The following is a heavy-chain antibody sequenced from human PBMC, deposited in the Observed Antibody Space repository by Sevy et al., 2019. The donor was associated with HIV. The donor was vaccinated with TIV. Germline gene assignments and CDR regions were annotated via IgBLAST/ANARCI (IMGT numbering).Heavy chain of an antibody. D-gene: IGHD3-22*01. CDR2: FDPEDGER. J-gene: IGHJ4*02. Sequence: ASVKVSCKVSGYSLTGLSMHWVRQAPGKVLEWIGSFDPEDGERIYAQKLEGRVTMTEDTSADTAYMELNSLRFEDTAVYYCATTKDYYESSGCPFDYWGQGTLVTVSS. CDR3: ATTKDYYESSGCPFDY. CDR1: GYSLTGLS. V-gene: IGHV1-24*01.